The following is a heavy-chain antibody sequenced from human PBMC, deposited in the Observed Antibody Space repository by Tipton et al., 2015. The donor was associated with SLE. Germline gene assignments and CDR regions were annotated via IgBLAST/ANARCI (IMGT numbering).Heavy chain of an antibody. CDR2: IYYSGST. J-gene: IGHJ3*02. CDR1: GGSISSSSYY. D-gene: IGHD1-26*01. CDR3: ARGRSSGAFDI. V-gene: IGHV4-39*07. Sequence: TLSLTCTVSGGSISSSSYYWGWIRQPPGKGLEWIGSIYYSGSTDYNPSLKSRVTISVDTSKNQFSLKLSSVTAADTAVYYCARGRSSGAFDIWGQGTMVTVSS.